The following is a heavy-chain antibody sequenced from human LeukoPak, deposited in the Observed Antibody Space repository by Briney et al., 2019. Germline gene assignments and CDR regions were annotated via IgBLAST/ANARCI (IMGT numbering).Heavy chain of an antibody. CDR2: INHSGST. D-gene: IGHD6-13*01. J-gene: IGHJ6*02. CDR1: GGSFSGYY. CDR3: ARGGIAALYGMDV. V-gene: IGHV4-34*01. Sequence: KASETLSLTCAVYGGSFSGYYWSWIRQPPGKGLEWIGEINHSGSTNYNPSLKSRVTISVDTSKNQFSLKLSSVTAADTAVYYCARGGIAALYGMDVWGQGTTVTVSS.